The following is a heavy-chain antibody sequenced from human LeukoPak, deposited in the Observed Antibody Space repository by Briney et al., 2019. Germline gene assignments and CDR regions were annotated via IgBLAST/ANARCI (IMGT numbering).Heavy chain of an antibody. D-gene: IGHD6-25*01. CDR1: GFIFSNYG. CDR3: TKEPTPYTSGWYFQH. J-gene: IGHJ1*01. V-gene: IGHV3-30*18. CDR2: ISHDGRTE. Sequence: PGGSLRLSCAASGFIFSNYGMHWVRQAPGKGLEWLVVISHDGRTEFYADSVKGRFTISRDNSKNTLDLQMFSLRAEDTAVYYCTKEPTPYTSGWYFQHWGQGTLVTVSS.